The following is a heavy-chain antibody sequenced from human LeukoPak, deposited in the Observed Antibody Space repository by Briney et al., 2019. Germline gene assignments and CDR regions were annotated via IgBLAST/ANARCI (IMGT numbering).Heavy chain of an antibody. D-gene: IGHD4-23*01. V-gene: IGHV4-39*01. CDR1: GGSISSSSYC. Sequence: KPSETLSLTCTVSGGSISSSSYCWGWIRQPPGKGLEWIASIYHTGNTYYNPSLKSRVTISVDTSKNHFSLMLSSVTAADTAIYHCARHVPHENGDKRGFEQWGQGTLVTVSS. J-gene: IGHJ4*02. CDR2: IYHTGNT. CDR3: ARHVPHENGDKRGFEQ.